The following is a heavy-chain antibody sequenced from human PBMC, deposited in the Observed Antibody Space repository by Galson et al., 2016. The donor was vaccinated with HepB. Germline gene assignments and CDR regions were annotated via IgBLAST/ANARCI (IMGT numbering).Heavy chain of an antibody. Sequence: LRLSCAASGFTFSNHAMSWVRQAPGKGLEWIGEINHSGTINYNPSLKSRVTISVDTSKNQFSLNLGSVTAADTAVYYCAGRTVVPTAGNWFDPWGQGTLVTVSS. CDR2: INHSGTI. V-gene: IGHV4-34*08. CDR1: GFTFSNHA. CDR3: AGRTVVPTAGNWFDP. D-gene: IGHD2-2*01. J-gene: IGHJ5*02.